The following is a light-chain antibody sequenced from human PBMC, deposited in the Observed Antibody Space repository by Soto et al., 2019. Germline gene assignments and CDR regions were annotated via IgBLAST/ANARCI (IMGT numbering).Light chain of an antibody. CDR1: QSLLHSNGYNY. CDR3: MQALQSPRT. Sequence: DIVMTQSPLSLPVTPGEPASISCRSSQSLLHSNGYNYLDWYLQKPGQSPQLLIYLGSTRSSGVPDRFSGSGSGTDLTLKISRVEAEDVGVYYCMQALQSPRTFGQGTKVEFK. CDR2: LGS. V-gene: IGKV2-28*01. J-gene: IGKJ1*01.